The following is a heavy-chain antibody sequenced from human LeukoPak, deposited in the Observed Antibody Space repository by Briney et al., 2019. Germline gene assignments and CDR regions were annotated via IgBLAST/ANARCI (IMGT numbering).Heavy chain of an antibody. CDR2: IRYDGSNK. D-gene: IGHD1-26*01. J-gene: IGHJ5*02. CDR1: GFTFSSYG. V-gene: IGHV3-30*02. CDR3: AKDRGSYWRGWFDP. Sequence: AGGSLRLSXAASGFTFSSYGMHWVRQAPGKGLEWEAFIRYDGSNKYYADSVKGRFTISRDNSKNTLYLQMNSLRAEDTAVYYCAKDRGSYWRGWFDPWGQGTLVTVSS.